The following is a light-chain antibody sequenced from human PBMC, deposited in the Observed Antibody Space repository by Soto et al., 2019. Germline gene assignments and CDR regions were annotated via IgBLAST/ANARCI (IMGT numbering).Light chain of an antibody. Sequence: SYELTQAPSLSVAPGQTARISCGGSNIGRKSVHWYQQKPGQAPAVVRYDDSDLPSGIPERVSGSNSGNTATLTISRVEAGDEADYYCQVWDSISDHWVFGGGTKLTVL. J-gene: IGLJ3*02. CDR2: DDS. CDR3: QVWDSISDHWV. V-gene: IGLV3-21*02. CDR1: NIGRKS.